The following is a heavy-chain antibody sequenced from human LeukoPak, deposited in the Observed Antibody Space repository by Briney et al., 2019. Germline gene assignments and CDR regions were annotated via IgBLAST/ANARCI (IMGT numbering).Heavy chain of an antibody. Sequence: GESLKISCKGSGYSFTNYWISWVRQMPGKGLEWMGKIDPSDSYTNYSPSFQGHVTISADKSINTVYLQWSSLKASDTAMYYCATTTYYYDSSGYYYFDHWGQGTLVTVSS. D-gene: IGHD3-22*01. CDR3: ATTTYYYDSSGYYYFDH. V-gene: IGHV5-10-1*01. J-gene: IGHJ4*02. CDR1: GYSFTNYW. CDR2: IDPSDSYT.